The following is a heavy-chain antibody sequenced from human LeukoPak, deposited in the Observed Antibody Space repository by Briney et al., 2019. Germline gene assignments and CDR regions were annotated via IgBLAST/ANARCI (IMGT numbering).Heavy chain of an antibody. CDR3: ARRWVYDKRAFDA. V-gene: IGHV4-59*08. CDR2: IYYTGTT. D-gene: IGHD3-16*01. J-gene: IGHJ3*01. CDR1: GGSISGTYY. Sequence: SETLSLTCTVSGGSISGTYYWSWIRPPPGKGQEWIGYIYYTGTTDSNPSLKSRVTISIDTSKNQFSLNLSSVTAADTAVYYCARRWVYDKRAFDAWGQGTMVTVSS.